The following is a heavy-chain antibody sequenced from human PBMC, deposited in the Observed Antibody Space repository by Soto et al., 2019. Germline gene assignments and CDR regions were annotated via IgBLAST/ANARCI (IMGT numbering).Heavy chain of an antibody. CDR1: GYTFTSYG. D-gene: IGHD2-15*01. Sequence: GASVKVSCKASGYTFTSYGISWVRQAPGQGLEWMGWISAYNGNTNYAQKFQGRVTMTRDTSISTAYMELSRLRSDDTAVYYCARVLTVGYCSGGSCTGAYYYYGMDVWGQGTTVTVSS. J-gene: IGHJ6*02. CDR2: ISAYNGNT. V-gene: IGHV1-18*04. CDR3: ARVLTVGYCSGGSCTGAYYYYGMDV.